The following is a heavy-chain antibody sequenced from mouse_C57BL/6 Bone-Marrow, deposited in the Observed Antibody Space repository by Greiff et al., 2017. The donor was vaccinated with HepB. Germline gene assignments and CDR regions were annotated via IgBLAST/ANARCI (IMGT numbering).Heavy chain of an antibody. Sequence: VQRVESGAELVKPGASVKLSCKASGYTFTSYWMHWVKQRPGQGLEWIGMIHPNSGSTNYNEKFKSKATLTVDKSSSTAYMQLSSLTSEDSAVYYCARSGWFTRAMDYWGQGTSVTVSS. J-gene: IGHJ4*01. CDR1: GYTFTSYW. D-gene: IGHD2-3*01. CDR2: IHPNSGST. V-gene: IGHV1-64*01. CDR3: ARSGWFTRAMDY.